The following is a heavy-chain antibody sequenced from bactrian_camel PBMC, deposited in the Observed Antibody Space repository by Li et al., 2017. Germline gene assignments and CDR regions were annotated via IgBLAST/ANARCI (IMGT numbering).Heavy chain of an antibody. D-gene: IGHD2*01. Sequence: HVQLVESGGGAVQAGGSLRLSYVASGYTTECMAWFRQAPGKEREGVARIGSDGSTVYVDSVEGRFTISKGNAANTLNPQMNSLTPEDTAMYYCAADFSGGTTYCSGGYWLKYGEMDRWGQGTQVTVS. J-gene: IGHJ4*01. CDR1: GYTTEC. CDR2: IGSDGST. V-gene: IGHV3S63*01. CDR3: AADFSGGTTYCSGGYWLKYGEMDR.